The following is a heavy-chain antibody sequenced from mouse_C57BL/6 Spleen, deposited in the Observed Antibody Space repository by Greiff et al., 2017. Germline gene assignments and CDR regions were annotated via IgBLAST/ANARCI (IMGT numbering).Heavy chain of an antibody. Sequence: EVKLVESGPELVKPGASVKISCKASGYSFTGYYMNWVKQSPEKSLEWIGEINPSTGGTTYNQKFKAKATLTVDKSSSTAYMQLKSLTSEDSAVYYCARSDGNFLDYWGQGTTLTVSS. CDR1: GYSFTGYY. V-gene: IGHV1-42*01. D-gene: IGHD2-1*01. J-gene: IGHJ2*01. CDR3: ARSDGNFLDY. CDR2: INPSTGGT.